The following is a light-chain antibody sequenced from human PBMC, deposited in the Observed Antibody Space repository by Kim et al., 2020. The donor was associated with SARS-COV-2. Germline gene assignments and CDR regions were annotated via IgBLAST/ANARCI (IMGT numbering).Light chain of an antibody. J-gene: IGKJ2*01. Sequence: SASVGDRVTNPCRASQDINNYLAWYQQKPGKAPKLLIYVASTLQSGVPSRFRGSGSGTDFTLTISSLQPEDFATYYCQQLKTYPQTFGQGTKLEIK. CDR2: VAS. V-gene: IGKV1-9*01. CDR1: QDINNY. CDR3: QQLKTYPQT.